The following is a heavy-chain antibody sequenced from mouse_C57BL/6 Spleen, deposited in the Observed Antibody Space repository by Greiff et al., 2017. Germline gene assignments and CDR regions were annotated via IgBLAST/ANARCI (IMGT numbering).Heavy chain of an antibody. J-gene: IGHJ2*01. Sequence: DVKLQESGGGLVQPGGSMKLSCVASGFTFSNYWMNWVRQSPEKGLEWVAQIRLKSDNYATHYAESVKGRFTISRDASKSSVYLQMNNLRAEDTGIYYCTGWGAFDYWGQGTTLTVSS. V-gene: IGHV6-3*01. CDR1: GFTFSNYW. D-gene: IGHD4-1*01. CDR2: IRLKSDNYAT. CDR3: TGWGAFDY.